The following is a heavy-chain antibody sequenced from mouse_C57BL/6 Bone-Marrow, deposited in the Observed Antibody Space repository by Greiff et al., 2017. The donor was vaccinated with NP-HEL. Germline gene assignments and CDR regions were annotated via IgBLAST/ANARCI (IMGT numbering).Heavy chain of an antibody. CDR1: GFTFSDYY. CDR2: ISNGGGST. D-gene: IGHD2-4*01. V-gene: IGHV5-12*01. J-gene: IGHJ3*01. Sequence: EVQLVESGGGLVQPGGSLKLSCAASGFTFSDYYMYWVRQTPEKRLEWVAYISNGGGSTYYPDTVKGRFTISRDNAKNTLYLQMSRLKSEDTAMYYCARHNDYDWFAYWGQGTLVTVSA. CDR3: ARHNDYDWFAY.